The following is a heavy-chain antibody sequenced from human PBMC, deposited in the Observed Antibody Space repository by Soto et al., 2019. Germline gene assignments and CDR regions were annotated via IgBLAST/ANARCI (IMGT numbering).Heavy chain of an antibody. D-gene: IGHD6-13*01. J-gene: IGHJ5*02. Sequence: GGSLRLSCAASGFTFRSFTMNWVRQAPGKGLEWVATISNNSAYIYYTDALRGRFTISRDNAKNSLHLKRNSLRAEDTAVYYCTRDASLDSSARDWFDPWGPGTVVTVSS. CDR3: TRDASLDSSARDWFDP. V-gene: IGHV3-21*01. CDR2: ISNNSAYI. CDR1: GFTFRSFT.